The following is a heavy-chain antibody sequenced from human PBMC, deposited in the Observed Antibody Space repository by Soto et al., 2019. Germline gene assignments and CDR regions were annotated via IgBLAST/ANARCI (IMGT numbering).Heavy chain of an antibody. CDR3: ASLVFFFQAEDGIRDTVPVSAFLLNRSSDL. V-gene: IGHV1-3*01. Sequence: RLEWMGWINAGSGNTKYSQKFQGRVTITRDTSASTAYMELSSLRSEDTAVYYCASLVFFFQAEDGIRDTVPVSAFLLNRSSDL. D-gene: IGHD2-15*01. J-gene: IGHJ2*01. CDR2: INAGSGNT.